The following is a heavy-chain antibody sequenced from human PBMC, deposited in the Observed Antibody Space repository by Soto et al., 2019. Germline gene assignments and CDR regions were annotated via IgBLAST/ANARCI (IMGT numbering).Heavy chain of an antibody. J-gene: IGHJ3*02. CDR1: GYTFTSYY. D-gene: IGHD4-17*01. CDR2: INPSGGST. V-gene: IGHV1-46*03. Sequence: ASVKVSCKASGYTFTSYYMHWVRQAPGQGLEWMGIINPSGGSTSYAQKFQGRVTMTRDTSTSTVYMELSSLRSEDTAVYYCASDTVAMTTVTTGAFDIWGKVTMVTVSS. CDR3: ASDTVAMTTVTTGAFDI.